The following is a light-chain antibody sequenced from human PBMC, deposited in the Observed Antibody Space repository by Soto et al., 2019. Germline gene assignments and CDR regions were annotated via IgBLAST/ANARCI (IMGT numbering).Light chain of an antibody. CDR3: SSYTSNSAVV. CDR1: SSDIGAYIY. J-gene: IGLJ2*01. CDR2: EVN. Sequence: QSALTQTASVSGSPGQSITISCTGNSSDIGAYIYVSWYQQHPGKAPKLMIYEVNNRPSGVSNRFSGSQSGNTASLTISGLQAEDEADYYCSSYTSNSAVVFGGGTKLTVL. V-gene: IGLV2-14*01.